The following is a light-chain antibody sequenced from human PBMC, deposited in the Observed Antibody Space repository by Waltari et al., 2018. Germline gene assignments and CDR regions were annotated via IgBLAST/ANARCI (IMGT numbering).Light chain of an antibody. J-gene: IGKJ3*01. Sequence: DIVMTQSPLSLPFTPGEPASISCRSSQSLLYSNGYNYLDWYLQKPGQSPQLLIYLGSNRASGVPDRFSGSGSGTDFTLKISRVEAEDVGVYYCMQAVQTPFTFGPGTKVDIK. CDR3: MQAVQTPFT. CDR1: QSLLYSNGYNY. V-gene: IGKV2-28*01. CDR2: LGS.